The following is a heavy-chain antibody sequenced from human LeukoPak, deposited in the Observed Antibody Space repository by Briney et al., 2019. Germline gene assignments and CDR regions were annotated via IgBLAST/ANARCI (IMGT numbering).Heavy chain of an antibody. D-gene: IGHD3-22*01. CDR2: INPNSGGT. CDR1: GYTFTGYY. Sequence: GASVKVSCKASGYTFTGYYMHWVRQAPGQGLERMGWINPNSGGTNYAQKFQGRVTMTRDTSISTAYMELSRLRSDDTAVYYCASDMDYYDSSGYYSPPYFDYWGQGTLVTVSS. V-gene: IGHV1-2*02. CDR3: ASDMDYYDSSGYYSPPYFDY. J-gene: IGHJ4*02.